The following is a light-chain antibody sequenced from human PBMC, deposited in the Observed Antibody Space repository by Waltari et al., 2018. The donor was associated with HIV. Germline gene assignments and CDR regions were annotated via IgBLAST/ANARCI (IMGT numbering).Light chain of an antibody. Sequence: QSVLPQPPSASGTPGQRVTISCSGSSSNIGRTYVYWYQQLPGTAPKLLIYTNNQRPSGVPDRFSGSKSGTSASLAISGLRSEDEADYYCAAWNDRLSGYVFGTGTKVTV. V-gene: IGLV1-47*01. CDR1: SSNIGRTY. J-gene: IGLJ1*01. CDR2: TNN. CDR3: AAWNDRLSGYV.